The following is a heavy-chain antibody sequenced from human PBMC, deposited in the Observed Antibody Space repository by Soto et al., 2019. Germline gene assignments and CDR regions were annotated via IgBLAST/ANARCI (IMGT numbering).Heavy chain of an antibody. V-gene: IGHV3-66*01. CDR2: IYSGGST. D-gene: IGHD2-15*01. CDR3: ARTVLSNSGYCSGGSCYSGEIFAY. Sequence: PGGSLRLSCAASGFTVSSNYMSWVRQAPGKGLEWVSVIYSGGSTYYADSVKGRFTISRDNSKNTLYLQMNSLRAEDTAVYYCARTVLSNSGYCSGGSCYSGEIFAYWGQGTLVTVSS. CDR1: GFTVSSNY. J-gene: IGHJ4*02.